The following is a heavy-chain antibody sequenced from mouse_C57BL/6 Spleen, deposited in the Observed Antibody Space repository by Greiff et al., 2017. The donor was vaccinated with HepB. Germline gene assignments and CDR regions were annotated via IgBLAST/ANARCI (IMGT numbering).Heavy chain of an antibody. Sequence: VQLKESGGGLVKPGGSLKLSCAASGFTFSSYAMSWVRQTPEKRLEWVATISDGGSYTYYPDNVKGRFTISRDNAKNNLYLQMSHLKSEDTAMYYCARDGDYYGSSPFYWYFDVWGTGTTVTVSS. CDR2: ISDGGSYT. CDR3: ARDGDYYGSSPFYWYFDV. D-gene: IGHD1-1*01. CDR1: GFTFSSYA. V-gene: IGHV5-4*01. J-gene: IGHJ1*03.